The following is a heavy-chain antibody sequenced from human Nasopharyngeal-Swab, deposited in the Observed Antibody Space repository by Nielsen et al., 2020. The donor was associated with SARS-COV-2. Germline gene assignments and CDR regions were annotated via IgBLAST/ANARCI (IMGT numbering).Heavy chain of an antibody. D-gene: IGHD5-24*01. Sequence: SETLSLTCPVSGGSFNGFYWNWIRQAPGKGLEWIAEINHNERTNYNPSLTSRIAMLLDTSNNQVSLKVSPVSAGATAVYYCARAGRVGDAYTGLDVWGQGTTVTVSS. CDR1: GGSFNGFY. V-gene: IGHV4-34*01. CDR2: INHNERT. J-gene: IGHJ6*02. CDR3: ARAGRVGDAYTGLDV.